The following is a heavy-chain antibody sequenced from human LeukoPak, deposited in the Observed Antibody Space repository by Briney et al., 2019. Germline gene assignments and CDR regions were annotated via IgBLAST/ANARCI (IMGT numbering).Heavy chain of an antibody. CDR3: ARASGMVRGVIRGFDY. D-gene: IGHD3-10*01. CDR2: YPGDSDP. J-gene: IGHJ4*02. V-gene: IGHV5-51*01. Sequence: YPGDSDPRYSPSFQGQVTISADKSISTAYLQWSSLKASDTAMYYCARASGMVRGVIRGFDYWGQGTLVTVSS.